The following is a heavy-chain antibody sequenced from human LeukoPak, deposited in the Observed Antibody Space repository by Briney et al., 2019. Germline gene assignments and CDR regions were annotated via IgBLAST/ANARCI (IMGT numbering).Heavy chain of an antibody. CDR3: ASEVTARGDMGGWFDP. J-gene: IGHJ5*02. CDR1: GGTFSSYA. V-gene: IGHV1-69*04. CDR2: IIPIFGIA. D-gene: IGHD2-21*01. Sequence: SVKVSCKASGGTFSSYAISWVRQAPGQGLEWMGRIIPIFGIANYAQKFQGRVTITADKSTSTAYMELSSLRSEDTAVYYCASEVTARGDMGGWFDPWGQGTLVTVSS.